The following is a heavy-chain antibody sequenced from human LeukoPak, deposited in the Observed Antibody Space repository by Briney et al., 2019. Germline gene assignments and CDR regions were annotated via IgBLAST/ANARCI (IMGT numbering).Heavy chain of an antibody. Sequence: PGGSLRLSCAASGFTFSSYWMSWVRQAPGKGLEWVANIKQDGSEKCYVDSVKGQFTISRDNAKNSLFLQMNSLRAEDTAVYYCARGASGIQLWFFDPWGQGTLVSVSS. CDR2: IKQDGSEK. J-gene: IGHJ5*02. CDR1: GFTFSSYW. D-gene: IGHD5-18*01. CDR3: ARGASGIQLWFFDP. V-gene: IGHV3-7*01.